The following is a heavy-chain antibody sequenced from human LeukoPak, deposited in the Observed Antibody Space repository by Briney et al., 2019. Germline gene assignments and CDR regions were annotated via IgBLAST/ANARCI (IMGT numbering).Heavy chain of an antibody. CDR2: ISGSGGST. Sequence: GGSLRLSCAASGFTFSSYAMSWVRQAPGKGLEWVSAISGSGGSTYYADSVKGRFTISRDNSKNTLYLQMNSLRAEDTAVYYCAKNMGEGVGGKGYYFDYWGQGTLVTGS. CDR3: AKNMGEGVGGKGYYFDY. D-gene: IGHD1-26*01. J-gene: IGHJ4*02. V-gene: IGHV3-23*01. CDR1: GFTFSSYA.